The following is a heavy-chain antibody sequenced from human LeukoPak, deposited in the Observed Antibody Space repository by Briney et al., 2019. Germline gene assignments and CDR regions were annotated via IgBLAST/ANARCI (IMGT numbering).Heavy chain of an antibody. CDR3: ARNLWFGS. J-gene: IGHJ4*02. CDR1: AGSISSYY. Sequence: SETLSLTCFVSAGSISSYYWSWIRQPPGKGLEWIGYISYGGSTNYNPSLKSRVTISVDTSKNQFSLKLSSVTAADTAVYYCARNLWFGSWGQGTLVTVSS. CDR2: ISYGGST. V-gene: IGHV4-59*01. D-gene: IGHD3-10*01.